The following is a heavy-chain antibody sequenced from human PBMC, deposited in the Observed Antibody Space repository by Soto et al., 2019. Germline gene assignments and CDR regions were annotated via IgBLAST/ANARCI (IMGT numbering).Heavy chain of an antibody. D-gene: IGHD2-8*01. V-gene: IGHV3-23*03. CDR2: IFGGGLGI. J-gene: IGHJ4*02. CDR1: GFAFSTYT. Sequence: EVRLLESGGSLVQPGGSPRLTFAASGFAFSTYTMNWVRQAPGERLDWVSCIFGGGLGISYADSVKGRFTLSRDSFNNILYLQMHSLRAEDTAVYYCVKDRQHDGRWPFDHWCQGTLVTVSS. CDR3: VKDRQHDGRWPFDH.